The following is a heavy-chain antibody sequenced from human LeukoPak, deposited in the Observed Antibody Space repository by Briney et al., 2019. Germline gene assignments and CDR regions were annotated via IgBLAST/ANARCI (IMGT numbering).Heavy chain of an antibody. CDR2: TSYSGST. CDR3: SRTTGDSAIIAAH. D-gene: IGHD3-16*01. V-gene: IGHV4-39*01. Sequence: PSETLSLTCTVPGGSIGGSCCYWGWIRQTPGKDLEWIGSTSYSGSTHYNPSFKSRVTVSVDTSKNQFFLNLSSVTAADTAVYYCSRTTGDSAIIAAHWGQGTLVTVSS. CDR1: GGSIGGSCCY. J-gene: IGHJ1*01.